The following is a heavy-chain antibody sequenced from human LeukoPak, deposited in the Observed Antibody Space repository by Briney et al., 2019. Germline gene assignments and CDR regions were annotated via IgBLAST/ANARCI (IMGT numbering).Heavy chain of an antibody. Sequence: GESLKISCTSSGYSFAPYWIGWVRQMPGKGLEWMGLIYPGDSDTRYSPSFQGQVTISADKSISTAYLQWSSLKASDTAMYYCARQDYHDSSYYYLVWGQGTLVTVSS. CDR2: IYPGDSDT. D-gene: IGHD3-22*01. V-gene: IGHV5-51*01. CDR3: ARQDYHDSSYYYLV. CDR1: GYSFAPYW. J-gene: IGHJ4*02.